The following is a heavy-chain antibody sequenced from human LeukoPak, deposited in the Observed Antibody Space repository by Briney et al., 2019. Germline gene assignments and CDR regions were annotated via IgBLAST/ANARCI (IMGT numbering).Heavy chain of an antibody. V-gene: IGHV5-51*01. CDR2: IYPGDSDT. CDR1: GYSFTSYW. CDR3: ARRDYGSGSYPSSFDY. D-gene: IGHD3-10*01. Sequence: GESLQISCKGSGYSFTSYWIGWVRQLPGKGLEWMGIIYPGDSDTRYSPSFQGQVTISADKSISTAYLQWSSLKASDTAMYYCARRDYGSGSYPSSFDYWGQGTLVTVSS. J-gene: IGHJ4*02.